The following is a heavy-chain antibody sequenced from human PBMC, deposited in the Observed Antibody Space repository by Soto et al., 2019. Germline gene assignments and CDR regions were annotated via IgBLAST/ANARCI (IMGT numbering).Heavy chain of an antibody. D-gene: IGHD4-17*01. CDR3: ARATTVGYYYYYGMDV. Sequence: GESLKISCKGSGYSFTSYWIGWVRQMPGKGLEWMGIIYPGDSDTRYSPSFQGQVTISADKSISTAYLQWSSLKASDTAMYYCARATTVGYYYYYGMDVWGQGTTVTVSS. J-gene: IGHJ6*02. CDR2: IYPGDSDT. V-gene: IGHV5-51*01. CDR1: GYSFTSYW.